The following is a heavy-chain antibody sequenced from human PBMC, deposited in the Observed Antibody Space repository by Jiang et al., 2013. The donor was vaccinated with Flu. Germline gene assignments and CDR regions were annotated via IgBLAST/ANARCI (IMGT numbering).Heavy chain of an antibody. CDR1: GYTFTGYY. V-gene: IGHV1-2*02. Sequence: GAEVKKPGASVKVPCKASGYTFTGYYMHWVRQAPGQGLEWMGWINPNSGGTNYAQKFQGRVTMTRDTSISTAYMELSRLRSDDTAVYYCAGEGGLGGSAYYGMDVWAKGPRSPSP. CDR2: INPNSGGT. J-gene: IGHJ6*02. D-gene: IGHD3-16*01. CDR3: AGEGGLGGSAYYGMDV.